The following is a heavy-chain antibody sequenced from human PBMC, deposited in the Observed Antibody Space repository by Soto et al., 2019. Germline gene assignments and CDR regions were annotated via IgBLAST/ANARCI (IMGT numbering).Heavy chain of an antibody. CDR2: ISAYNGNT. V-gene: IGHV1-18*01. CDR3: ARDSPHAYDYIWGSQNYFGY. Sequence: GASVKVSSKASGYTFTSYGLSWVRQAPGQGLEWMGWISAYNGNTSYAQKFQGRVTMTRDTSTSTVYMELSSLRSEDTAVYYCARDSPHAYDYIWGSQNYFGYWGQGTLVTVSS. J-gene: IGHJ4*02. CDR1: GYTFTSYG. D-gene: IGHD3-16*01.